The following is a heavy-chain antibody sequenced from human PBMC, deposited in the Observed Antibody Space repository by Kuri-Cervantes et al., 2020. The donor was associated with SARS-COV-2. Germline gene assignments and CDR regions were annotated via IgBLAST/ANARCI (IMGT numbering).Heavy chain of an antibody. CDR2: IYYSGST. J-gene: IGHJ4*02. CDR3: ARGTHIVVVPAAIDY. D-gene: IGHD2-2*01. Sequence: PCTVPGGSISSGSYYWGWIRPPPGKGLEWIGSIYYSGSTYYNPSLKSRVTISVDTSKNQFSLKLSSVTAAATAVYYCARGTHIVVVPAAIDYWGQGTLVTVSS. V-gene: IGHV4-39*01. CDR1: GGSISSGSYY.